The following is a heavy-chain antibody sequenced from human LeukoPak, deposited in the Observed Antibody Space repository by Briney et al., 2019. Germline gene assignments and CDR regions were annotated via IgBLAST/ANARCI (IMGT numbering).Heavy chain of an antibody. CDR3: ARASSGRFYFDWLSLSDAPPNYFDY. CDR2: IGAYNGNT. CDR1: GYTFTSYG. J-gene: IGHJ4*02. Sequence: ASVKVSCKASGYTFTSYGISWVRQAPGQGLEWMGWIGAYNGNTNYAQKLQGRVTMTTDTSTSTAYMELRSLRSDDTAVYYCARASSGRFYFDWLSLSDAPPNYFDYWGQGTLVTVSS. D-gene: IGHD3-9*01. V-gene: IGHV1-18*01.